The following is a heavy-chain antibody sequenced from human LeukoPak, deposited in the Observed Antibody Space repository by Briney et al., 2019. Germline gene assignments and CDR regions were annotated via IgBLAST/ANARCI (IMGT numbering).Heavy chain of an antibody. CDR3: ARGRDGYNLVDAFDI. V-gene: IGHV3-30*04. CDR1: GFTFSSYA. D-gene: IGHD5-24*01. Sequence: GGSLRLSCAASGFTFSSYAMHWVRQAPGKGLEWVAVISYDGSNKYYADSVKGRFTISRDNSKNTLYLQMNSLRAEDTAVYYCARGRDGYNLVDAFDIWGQGIMVTVSS. CDR2: ISYDGSNK. J-gene: IGHJ3*02.